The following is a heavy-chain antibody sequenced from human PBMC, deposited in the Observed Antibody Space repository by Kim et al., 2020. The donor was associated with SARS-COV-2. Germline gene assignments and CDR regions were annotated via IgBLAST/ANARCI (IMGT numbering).Heavy chain of an antibody. D-gene: IGHD3-10*01. V-gene: IGHV1-18*01. J-gene: IGHJ5*02. CDR3: ARLRRGMVRGVLSVSWFDP. CDR2: ISAYNGNT. CDR1: GYTFTSYG. Sequence: ASVKVSCKASGYTFTSYGISWVRQAPGQGLEWMGWISAYNGNTNYAQKLQGRVTMTTDTSTSTAYMELRSLRSDDTAVYYCARLRRGMVRGVLSVSWFDPWGQGTLVTVSS.